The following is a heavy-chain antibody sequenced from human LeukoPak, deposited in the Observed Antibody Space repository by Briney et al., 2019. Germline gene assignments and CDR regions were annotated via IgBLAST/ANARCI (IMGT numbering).Heavy chain of an antibody. V-gene: IGHV3-11*04. D-gene: IGHD6-19*01. Sequence: PGGSLRLSCAASGFTFSDYYMSWIRQAPGKGLEWVSYISSSGSTIYYADSVKGRFTISRDNAKNSLYLQMDSLRAEDTAVYYCARVYSSGPFDAFDIWGQGTMVTVSS. CDR3: ARVYSSGPFDAFDI. J-gene: IGHJ3*02. CDR2: ISSSGSTI. CDR1: GFTFSDYY.